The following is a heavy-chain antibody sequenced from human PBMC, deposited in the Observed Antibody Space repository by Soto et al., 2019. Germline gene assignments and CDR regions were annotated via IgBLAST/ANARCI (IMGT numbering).Heavy chain of an antibody. J-gene: IGHJ5*02. Sequence: PGGSLRLSCAASGFTFNSHNMNWVRQAPGKGLEWVSCISPSGTYIYYADSLKGRFTISRDNAKNSVYLQMNSLRAEDTAVYYCMSSPEISETYRNWFAPGGRGPLAPVSS. CDR3: MSSPEISETYRNWFAP. V-gene: IGHV3-21*01. D-gene: IGHD1-26*01. CDR1: GFTFNSHN. CDR2: ISPSGTYI.